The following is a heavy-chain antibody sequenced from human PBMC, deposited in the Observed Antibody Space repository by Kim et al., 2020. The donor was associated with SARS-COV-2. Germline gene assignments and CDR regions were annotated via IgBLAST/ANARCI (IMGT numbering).Heavy chain of an antibody. CDR1: GFTFSSYS. CDR2: ISSSSSYI. Sequence: GGSLRLSCAASGFTFSSYSMNWVRQAPGKGLEWVSSISSSSSYIYYADSVKGRFTISRDNAKNSLYLQMNSLRAEDTAVYYCARGSITGTTPFDYWGQGTLVTVSS. CDR3: ARGSITGTTPFDY. J-gene: IGHJ4*02. D-gene: IGHD1-7*01. V-gene: IGHV3-21*01.